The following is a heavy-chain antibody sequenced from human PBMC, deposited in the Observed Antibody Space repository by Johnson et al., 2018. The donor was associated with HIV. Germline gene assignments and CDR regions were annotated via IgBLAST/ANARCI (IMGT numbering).Heavy chain of an antibody. Sequence: VQLVESGGGLVQPGGSLRLSCVASGFTFSNHHMTWVRQAPGKGLEWVANINQDGSDKYYVDSVKGRFTISRDNAQNSLYLQMNSLRAEDTAVYYCGRESTGAGTAFDIWGQGTMVTVSS. CDR1: GFTFSNHH. CDR3: GRESTGAGTAFDI. J-gene: IGHJ3*02. D-gene: IGHD2-8*02. V-gene: IGHV3-7*01. CDR2: INQDGSDK.